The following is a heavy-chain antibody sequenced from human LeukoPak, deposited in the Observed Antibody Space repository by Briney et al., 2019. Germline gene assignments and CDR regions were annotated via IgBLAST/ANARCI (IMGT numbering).Heavy chain of an antibody. J-gene: IGHJ4*02. CDR3: ARGSAHSPYYFDF. V-gene: IGHV1-18*01. D-gene: IGHD2-15*01. CDR1: GYTLISYG. CDR2: ISGHDGNT. Sequence: ASVKVSCKTSGYTLISYGINWVRQAPGQGLEWMGWISGHDGNTNYAQNLQGRGTMTTDTSTSTAYMELRSLRSDDTAVYYCARGSAHSPYYFDFWGQGTLVTVSS.